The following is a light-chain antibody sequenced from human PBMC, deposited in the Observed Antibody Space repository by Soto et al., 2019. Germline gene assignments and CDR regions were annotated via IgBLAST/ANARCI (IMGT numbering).Light chain of an antibody. CDR1: QSVSSNS. CDR2: GAC. V-gene: IGKV3-20*01. J-gene: IGKJ1*01. CDR3: QPYGTSPWT. Sequence: ETVLTQSPGTLSLSPGERATLSCRASQSVSSNSLDWFQQKPGQAPRLLIFGACSRATGIPDRFSGSGSGTDFTLTISRLEPEDFAVYYCQPYGTSPWTFGQGTKVEIK.